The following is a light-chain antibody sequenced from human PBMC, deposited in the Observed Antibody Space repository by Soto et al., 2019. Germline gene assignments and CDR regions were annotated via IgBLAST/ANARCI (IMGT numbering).Light chain of an antibody. CDR3: QHSGSSQIT. CDR2: KAS. V-gene: IGKV1-5*03. CDR1: QTISSW. Sequence: DIQMTQSPSTLSGSVGDRVTITCRASQTISSWLAWYQQKPGKAPKLLIYKASRRATGIPERFSGSGSGTDFSLTISRLEPEDFGLYYCQHSGSSQITFGQGTKVDIK. J-gene: IGKJ1*01.